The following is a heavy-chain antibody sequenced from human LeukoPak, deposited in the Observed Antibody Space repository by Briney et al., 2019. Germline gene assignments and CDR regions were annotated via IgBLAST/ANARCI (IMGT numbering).Heavy chain of an antibody. CDR2: ISGSGGST. J-gene: IGHJ4*02. CDR1: GFTFSSYA. CDR3: AKDIMRYCSSTSCHPFDY. V-gene: IGHV3-23*01. Sequence: GGSLRLSCAASGFTFSSYAMSWVRQAPGKGLEWVSAISGSGGSTYYADSVKGRFTISRDNSKNTLYLQMNSLRAEDTAVYYCAKDIMRYCSSTSCHPFDYWGQGTLVTVSS. D-gene: IGHD2-2*01.